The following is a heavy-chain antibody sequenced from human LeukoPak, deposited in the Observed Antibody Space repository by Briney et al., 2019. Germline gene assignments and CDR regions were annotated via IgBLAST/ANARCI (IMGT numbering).Heavy chain of an antibody. CDR2: ISGSGGST. CDR1: GFTFSSYA. Sequence: GGSLRLSCAASGFTFSSYAISWVRQAPGKGLEWVSAISGSGGSTYFADSVKGRFTISRDNSKNTLYLQMNSLRAEDTAVYYCAREGLLCGGDCYAIYYFDYWGQGTLVTVSS. V-gene: IGHV3-23*01. CDR3: AREGLLCGGDCYAIYYFDY. D-gene: IGHD2-21*02. J-gene: IGHJ4*02.